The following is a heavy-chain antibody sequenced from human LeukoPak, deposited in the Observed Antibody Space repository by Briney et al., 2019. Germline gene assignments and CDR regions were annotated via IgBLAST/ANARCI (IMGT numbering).Heavy chain of an antibody. J-gene: IGHJ4*02. V-gene: IGHV3-33*08. CDR2: IWYDGSNE. CDR1: GLTFSSCW. CDR3: ARELPPVVNYYLDY. D-gene: IGHD3-22*01. Sequence: GGSLRLSCVASGLTFSSCWMSWVRQAPGKGLEWVAVIWYDGSNEYYAGSVKGRFTISRDNSKNTLYLQMNSLRAEDTAVYYCARELPPVVNYYLDYWGQGTLVTVSS.